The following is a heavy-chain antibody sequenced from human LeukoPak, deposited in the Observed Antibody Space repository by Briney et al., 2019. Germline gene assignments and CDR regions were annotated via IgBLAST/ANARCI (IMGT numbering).Heavy chain of an antibody. CDR3: ARSRGYSARNDAFDI. Sequence: GGSLRLSCAASGFTFSSYWMHWVRQAPGKGLVWVSRINSDGSSTSYADSVKGRFTVSRDNAKSTLYLQMNSLRAEDTAVYYCARSRGYSARNDAFDIWGQGTMVTVSS. J-gene: IGHJ3*02. CDR1: GFTFSSYW. D-gene: IGHD5-12*01. V-gene: IGHV3-74*01. CDR2: INSDGSST.